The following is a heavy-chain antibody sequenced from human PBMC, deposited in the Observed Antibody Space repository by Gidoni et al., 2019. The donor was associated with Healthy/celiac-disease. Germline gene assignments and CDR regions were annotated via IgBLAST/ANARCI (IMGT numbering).Heavy chain of an antibody. CDR1: GCTFSSYA. J-gene: IGHJ4*02. CDR2: IIPIFGTA. Sequence: QVQLVQSGAEVKKPGSSVKVSCKASGCTFSSYAISWVRQAPGQGLEWMGGIIPIFGTANYAQKFQGRVTITADESTSTAYRELSSLRSEDTAVYYCARAPKPIAVAGTFDYWGQGTLVTVSS. CDR3: ARAPKPIAVAGTFDY. V-gene: IGHV1-69*01. D-gene: IGHD6-19*01.